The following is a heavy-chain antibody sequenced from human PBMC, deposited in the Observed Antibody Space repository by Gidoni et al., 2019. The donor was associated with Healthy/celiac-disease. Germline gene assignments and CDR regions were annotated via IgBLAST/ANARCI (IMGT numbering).Heavy chain of an antibody. J-gene: IGHJ5*02. CDR1: GFTFSSYG. CDR2: IWYDGSNK. V-gene: IGHV3-33*01. Sequence: QVQLVESGGGVVQPGRSLRLSCAASGFTFSSYGMHWVRQAPGKGLEWVAVIWYDGSNKYYADSVKGRFTISRDNSKNTLYLQMNSLRAEDTAVYYCARDLIGQQLGYNWFDPWGQGTLVTVSS. D-gene: IGHD6-13*01. CDR3: ARDLIGQQLGYNWFDP.